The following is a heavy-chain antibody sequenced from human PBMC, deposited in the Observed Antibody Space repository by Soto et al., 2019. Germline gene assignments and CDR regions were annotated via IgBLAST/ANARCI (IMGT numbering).Heavy chain of an antibody. D-gene: IGHD1-26*01. CDR2: ISYDGSNK. CDR1: GFTFSSYG. J-gene: IGHJ5*02. V-gene: IGHV3-30*18. Sequence: GGSLRLSCAASGFTFSSYGMHWVRQAPGKGLEWVAVISYDGSNKYYADYVKGRFTISRDNSKNTLYLQMNSLRAEDTAVYYCAKCSGSYYGWFDPWGQGT. CDR3: AKCSGSYYGWFDP.